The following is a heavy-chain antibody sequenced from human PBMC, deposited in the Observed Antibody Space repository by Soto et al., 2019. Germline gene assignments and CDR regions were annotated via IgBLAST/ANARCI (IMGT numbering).Heavy chain of an antibody. Sequence: QVQLGQSGAEVKKPGSSGKVACKASGGTFSSYAISWVRQAPGQGREWMGGIIPIFGTANYAQKFQGRGTITADKATSTAYMELSRLRSEDTAVYYCARVGGRLTGDAFNICRQVRMITVSS. CDR2: IIPIFGTA. D-gene: IGHD3-9*01. CDR1: GGTFSSYA. J-gene: IGHJ3*02. CDR3: ARVGGRLTGDAFNI. V-gene: IGHV1-69*06.